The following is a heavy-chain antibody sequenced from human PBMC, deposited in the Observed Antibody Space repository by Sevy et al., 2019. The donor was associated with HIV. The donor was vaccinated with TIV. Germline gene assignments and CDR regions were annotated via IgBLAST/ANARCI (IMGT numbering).Heavy chain of an antibody. Sequence: GGSLRLSCAASGFTFGDSYMDWVRQAPGKGLEWVGRIRNKANSYTTEYAASVKGRFIISRDDSKNLLYLQMNSLQTEDTAVYYCGRCNGTTRWYYSMGVWGKGTTVTVSS. V-gene: IGHV3-72*01. D-gene: IGHD2-2*01. CDR2: IRNKANSYTT. CDR1: GFTFGDSY. J-gene: IGHJ6*03. CDR3: GRCNGTTRWYYSMGV.